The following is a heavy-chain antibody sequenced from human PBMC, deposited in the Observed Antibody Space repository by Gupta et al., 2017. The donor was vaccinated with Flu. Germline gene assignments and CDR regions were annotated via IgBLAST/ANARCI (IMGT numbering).Heavy chain of an antibody. D-gene: IGHD6-13*01. CDR3: AKASSSSWYNYYGMDV. CDR1: GFTFSSNG. J-gene: IGHJ6*02. Sequence: QVQLVESGGGVVQPGRSLRLSCAASGFTFSSNGMHWVRQAPGKGLEWGAVRSYDGSNKYYADSVKGRFTISRDNSKNTLYLQMNSLRAEDTAVYYCAKASSSSWYNYYGMDVWGQGTTVTVSS. V-gene: IGHV3-30*18. CDR2: RSYDGSNK.